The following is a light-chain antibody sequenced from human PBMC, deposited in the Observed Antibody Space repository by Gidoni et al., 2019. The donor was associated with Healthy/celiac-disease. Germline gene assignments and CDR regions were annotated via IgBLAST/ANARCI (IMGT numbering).Light chain of an antibody. CDR1: QSISSY. J-gene: IGKJ1*01. CDR2: AAS. V-gene: IGKV1-39*01. Sequence: DNQMTQSPSSLSASVGDRVTLTCRASQSISSYLNWYQQKPGKAPKLLIYAASSLQSGVPSRFSGSGSGTDFTLTISSLQPEDFATYYCQQSYSTSWTFGQGTKVEIK. CDR3: QQSYSTSWT.